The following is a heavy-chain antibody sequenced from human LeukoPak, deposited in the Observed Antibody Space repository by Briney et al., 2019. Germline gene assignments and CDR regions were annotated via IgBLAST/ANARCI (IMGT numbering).Heavy chain of an antibody. D-gene: IGHD3-10*01. Sequence: ASVKVSCKASGGTFTSYGISWVRQAPGQGLEWMGWISAYNGNTNYAQKLQGRVTMTTDTSTSTAYMELRSLRSDDTAVYYCARQNLLLWFGELLGPQSGYYYGMDVWGQGTTVTVSS. CDR3: ARQNLLLWFGELLGPQSGYYYGMDV. CDR2: ISAYNGNT. CDR1: GGTFTSYG. V-gene: IGHV1-18*01. J-gene: IGHJ6*02.